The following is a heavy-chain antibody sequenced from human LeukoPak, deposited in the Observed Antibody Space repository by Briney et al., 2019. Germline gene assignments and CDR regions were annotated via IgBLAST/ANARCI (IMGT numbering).Heavy chain of an antibody. Sequence: ASVKVSCKVSGYTLTELSMHWVRQAPGKGLEWMGGFDPEDGETIYAQKFQGRVTMTEDTSTDTAYMELGSLRSEDTAVYYCATDARLGELLDYWGQGTLVTVSS. D-gene: IGHD1-26*01. CDR1: GYTLTELS. CDR2: FDPEDGET. CDR3: ATDARLGELLDY. V-gene: IGHV1-24*01. J-gene: IGHJ4*02.